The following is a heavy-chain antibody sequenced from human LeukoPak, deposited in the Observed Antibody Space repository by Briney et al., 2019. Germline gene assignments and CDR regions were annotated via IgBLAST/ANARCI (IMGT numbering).Heavy chain of an antibody. J-gene: IGHJ6*02. CDR1: GGSFSSYY. CDR3: ARAPYYYYGMDV. Sequence: SETLSLTCTVSGGSFSSYYWSWIRQPPGKGLEWIGYIYYSGNTNYNPSLKSRVTMSVDTSKNQFSLKLSSVTAADTAVYYCARAPYYYYGMDVWGQGTTVTVSS. CDR2: IYYSGNT. V-gene: IGHV4-59*12.